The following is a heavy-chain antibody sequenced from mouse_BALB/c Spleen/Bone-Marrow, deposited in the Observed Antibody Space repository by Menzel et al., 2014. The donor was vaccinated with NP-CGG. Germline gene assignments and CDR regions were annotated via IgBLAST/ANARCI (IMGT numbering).Heavy chain of an antibody. D-gene: IGHD2-3*01. Sequence: DVQLQESGGGLVQPGGSLKLSCAASGFDFSGFWMGWVRQAPGKGLEWIGEINPDSYTINYTPSLKDRFIISRDNAKNTLYLQMNKVRSEDTALYYCARLGYYGGFAYWGQGTLVTVSA. CDR1: GFDFSGFW. CDR3: ARLGYYGGFAY. V-gene: IGHV4-1*02. J-gene: IGHJ3*01. CDR2: INPDSYTI.